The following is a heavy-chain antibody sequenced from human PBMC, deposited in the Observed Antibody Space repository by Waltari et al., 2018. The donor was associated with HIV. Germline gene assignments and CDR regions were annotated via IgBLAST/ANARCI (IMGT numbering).Heavy chain of an antibody. CDR3: ASLTVTTVPPYYYYGMDV. CDR1: GGSFSGYY. J-gene: IGHJ6*02. Sequence: QVQLQQWGAGLLKPSETLSLTCAVYGGSFSGYYWSWIRQPPGKGLEWIGEIHHSGSTNYTPSLKSRVTISVDTSKNQFSLKLSSVTAADTAVYYCASLTVTTVPPYYYYGMDVWGQGTTVTVSS. V-gene: IGHV4-34*01. D-gene: IGHD4-17*01. CDR2: IHHSGST.